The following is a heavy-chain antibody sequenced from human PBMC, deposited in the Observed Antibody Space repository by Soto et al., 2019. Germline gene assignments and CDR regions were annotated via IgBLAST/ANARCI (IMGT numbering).Heavy chain of an antibody. J-gene: IGHJ4*02. CDR2: ISAYNGNT. V-gene: IGHV1-18*01. CDR1: GYTFTSYG. Sequence: QVQLVQSGAEVKKPGASVKVSCKASGYTFTSYGISWVRQAPGQGLEWMGWISAYNGNTNYAQKLQGRVTRTTDTSTRTDYMDLRSLGSDDASVYYCARGVGELSPFDYWGQGTLVTVSS. CDR3: ARGVGELSPFDY. D-gene: IGHD3-10*01.